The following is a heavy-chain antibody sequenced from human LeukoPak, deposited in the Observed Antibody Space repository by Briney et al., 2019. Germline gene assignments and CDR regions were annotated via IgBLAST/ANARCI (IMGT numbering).Heavy chain of an antibody. Sequence: SGPTPVNPTQTLTLTCSFSGFTLRTSGVGVGWIPQPPGKALEWLALIYWNDDKSYSPSLKSRLTITKDTSKNQVVLIMTNMDPVDTATYYCAHKGRGSGSYNMWGQGTLVTVSS. CDR1: GFTLRTSGVG. CDR2: IYWNDDK. D-gene: IGHD3-10*01. J-gene: IGHJ4*02. CDR3: AHKGRGSGSYNM. V-gene: IGHV2-5*01.